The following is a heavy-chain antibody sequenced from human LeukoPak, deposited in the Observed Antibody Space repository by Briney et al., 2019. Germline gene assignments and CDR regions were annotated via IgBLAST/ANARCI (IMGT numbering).Heavy chain of an antibody. D-gene: IGHD3-10*02. CDR3: ARWVVFGDLNGDAFDI. Sequence: PSETLSLTCTVSGGPISSGGYYWSWIRQHPGKGLEWIGYIYYSGSTYYNPSLKSRVTISVDTSKNQFSLKLSSVTAADTAVYYCARWVVFGDLNGDAFDIWGQGTMVTVSP. CDR2: IYYSGST. J-gene: IGHJ3*02. V-gene: IGHV4-31*03. CDR1: GGPISSGGYY.